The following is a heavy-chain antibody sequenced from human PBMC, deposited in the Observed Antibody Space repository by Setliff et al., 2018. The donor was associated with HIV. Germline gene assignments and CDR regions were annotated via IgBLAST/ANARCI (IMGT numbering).Heavy chain of an antibody. CDR2: IFDSGTT. CDR3: ARGALDNSGYRSDAFDI. CDR1: GGSITSYY. D-gene: IGHD3-22*01. J-gene: IGHJ3*02. Sequence: SETLSLTCTVSGGSITSYYWNWIRQSPGKGLEWIGYIFDSGTTKYNPSVTSRVTISVDASKNQFSLQLISVTAADTAVYYCARGALDNSGYRSDAFDIWGQGTMVTVSS. V-gene: IGHV4-59*12.